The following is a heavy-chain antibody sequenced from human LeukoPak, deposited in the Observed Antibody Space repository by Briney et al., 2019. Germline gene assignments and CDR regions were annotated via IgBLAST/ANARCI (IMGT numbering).Heavy chain of an antibody. V-gene: IGHV4-30-4*07. CDR3: VRGVGGEYFYFDR. CDR1: GDSISSDGHS. J-gene: IGHJ4*02. D-gene: IGHD1-26*01. CDR2: IYHSGAA. Sequence: PSETLSLTCGVSGDSISSDGHSWSWIRQPPGKGLEWVGYIYHSGAAYHNPSLKSRLALSVDTSNNQFSLRLRSVTAEDTAVYYCVRGVGGEYFYFDRWGQGALVTVSA.